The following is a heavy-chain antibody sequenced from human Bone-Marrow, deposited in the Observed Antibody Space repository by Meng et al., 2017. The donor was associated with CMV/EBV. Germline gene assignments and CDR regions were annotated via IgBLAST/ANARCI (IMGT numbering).Heavy chain of an antibody. V-gene: IGHV3-48*03. CDR2: ISSSGSTI. J-gene: IGHJ4*02. Sequence: GGSLRLSCAASGFTFSSYEMNWVRQAPGKGLEWVSYISSSGSTIYYADSVKGRFTISRDNAKNSLYLQMNSLRVEDTAVYFCARDYLDLLPNYWGQGTLVTVSS. CDR1: GFTFSSYE. D-gene: IGHD2-2*01. CDR3: ARDYLDLLPNY.